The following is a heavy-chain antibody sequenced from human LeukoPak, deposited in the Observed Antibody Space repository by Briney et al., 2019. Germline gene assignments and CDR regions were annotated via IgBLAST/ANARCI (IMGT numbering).Heavy chain of an antibody. J-gene: IGHJ4*02. Sequence: GGSLRLSCAASGFTFSTYAMSWVRQAPEKGLEWLSAISGSADSTNYADSVKGRFTISRDNSKNTLYLQMNNLRAEDTGVYYCARVSYGAFDYWGQGTLVTVSS. D-gene: IGHD4-17*01. CDR1: GFTFSTYA. CDR2: ISGSADST. V-gene: IGHV3-23*01. CDR3: ARVSYGAFDY.